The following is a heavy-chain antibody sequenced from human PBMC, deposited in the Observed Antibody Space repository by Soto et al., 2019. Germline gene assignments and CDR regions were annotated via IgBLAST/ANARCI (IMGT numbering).Heavy chain of an antibody. CDR2: IIPILGIA. V-gene: IGHV1-69*04. D-gene: IGHD4-17*01. CDR3: AREMAADYGDYDWFDP. Sequence: SVTVSCTSSVCTFSIYTIIWVRQAPGQGLEWMGRIIPILGIANYAQKFQGRVTITADKSTSTAYMELSSLRSEDTAVYYCAREMAADYGDYDWFDPWGQGTLVTVSS. J-gene: IGHJ5*02. CDR1: VCTFSIYT.